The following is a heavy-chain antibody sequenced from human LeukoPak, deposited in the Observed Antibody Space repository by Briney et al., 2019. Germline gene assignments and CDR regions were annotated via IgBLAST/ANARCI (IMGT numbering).Heavy chain of an antibody. Sequence: SETLSLTCTVSGGSISSSSYYWGWIRQPPGKGLEWIGSIYYSGSTYYNPSLKSRVTISIDTSKNQFSLKLSSVTAADTAVYYCASNGYYYDSSGYSSDLWGQGTLVTVSS. CDR2: IYYSGST. CDR1: GGSISSSSYY. CDR3: ASNGYYYDSSGYSSDL. J-gene: IGHJ5*02. D-gene: IGHD3-22*01. V-gene: IGHV4-39*07.